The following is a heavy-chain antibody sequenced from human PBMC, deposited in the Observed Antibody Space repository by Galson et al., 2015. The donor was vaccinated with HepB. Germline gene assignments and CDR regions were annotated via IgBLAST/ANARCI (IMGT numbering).Heavy chain of an antibody. CDR3: TRDANIGASGRLFDY. V-gene: IGHV3-74*03. J-gene: IGHJ4*02. Sequence: SLRLSCAASGFTFRNYWTHWVRQAPGKGLVWVSFINGDGRRTTYADSVKGRFTISRDNARNTLYLQMHSVRAEDTAVYYCTRDANIGASGRLFDYWGQGNLVTVSS. CDR2: INGDGRRT. CDR1: GFTFRNYW. D-gene: IGHD1-26*01.